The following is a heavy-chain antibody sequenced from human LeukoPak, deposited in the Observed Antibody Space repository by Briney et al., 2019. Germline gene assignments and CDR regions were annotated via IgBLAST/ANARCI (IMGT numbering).Heavy chain of an antibody. CDR1: GFTFTTYG. D-gene: IGHD2-15*01. CDR2: IWYDGSNK. Sequence: GGSLRLSCAASGFTFTTYGMHWVRQVPGKGLEWVTVIWYDGSNKFYSDSVKGRFTISRDNTKSTLFLQMNSLRAEDTAVYFCTRDSALLGVAFDLWGQGTVVTVSS. V-gene: IGHV3-30*02. CDR3: TRDSALLGVAFDL. J-gene: IGHJ3*01.